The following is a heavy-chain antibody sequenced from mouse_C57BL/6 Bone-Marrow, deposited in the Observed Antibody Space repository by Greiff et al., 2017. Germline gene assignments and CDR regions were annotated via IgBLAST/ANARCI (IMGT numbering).Heavy chain of an antibody. Sequence: VQLKESGGGLVQPGGSLKLSCAASGFTFSDYGMAWVRQAPRKGPEWVAFISNLAYSIYYADTVTGRFTISRENAKNTLYLEMSSLRSEDTAMYYCARSLLRDYAMDYWGQGTSVTVSS. D-gene: IGHD1-1*01. CDR1: GFTFSDYG. J-gene: IGHJ4*01. CDR2: ISNLAYSI. CDR3: ARSLLRDYAMDY. V-gene: IGHV5-15*01.